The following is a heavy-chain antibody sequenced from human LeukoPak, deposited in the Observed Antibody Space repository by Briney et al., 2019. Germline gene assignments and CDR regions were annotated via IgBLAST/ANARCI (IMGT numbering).Heavy chain of an antibody. CDR3: ARHGRGGSSSYLVGY. D-gene: IGHD6-6*01. Sequence: SETLSLTCTVSGGSISSSSFYWGWIRQPPGKGLEWIGNIYYSGSTYYNPSLKSRVTVSVDTSKNQFSLKLSSVTAADTAVYYCARHGRGGSSSYLVGYWGQGTLVTVSS. J-gene: IGHJ4*02. CDR1: GGSISSSSFY. V-gene: IGHV4-39*01. CDR2: IYYSGST.